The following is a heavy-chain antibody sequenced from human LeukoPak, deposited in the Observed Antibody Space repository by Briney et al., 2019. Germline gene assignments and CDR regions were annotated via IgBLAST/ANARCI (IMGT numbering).Heavy chain of an antibody. V-gene: IGHV3-11*01. J-gene: IGHJ6*02. CDR2: ISSSGSTI. CDR3: ARAPAYSSSWYGYYYYGMDV. Sequence: PGGSLRLSCAASGFTFSDYYMSWIRQAPGKGLEWVSYISSSGSTIYYADSVKGRFTISRDNAKNSLYLQMNSLRAEDTAVYYCARAPAYSSSWYGYYYYGMDVWGQGTTVTVSS. CDR1: GFTFSDYY. D-gene: IGHD6-13*01.